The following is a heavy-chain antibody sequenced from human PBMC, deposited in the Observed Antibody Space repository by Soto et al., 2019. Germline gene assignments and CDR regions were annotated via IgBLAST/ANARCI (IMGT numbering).Heavy chain of an antibody. D-gene: IGHD1-20*01. CDR1: GGTFSSYA. J-gene: IGHJ5*02. CDR3: AREPYNWNDVNWFDP. V-gene: IGHV1-69*06. CDR2: IIPIFGTA. Sequence: SVKVSCKASGGTFSSYAISWVRQAPGQGLEWMGGIIPIFGTANYAQKFQGRVTITADKSTSTAYVELSSLRSEDTAVYYCAREPYNWNDVNWFDPWGQGTLVTVSS.